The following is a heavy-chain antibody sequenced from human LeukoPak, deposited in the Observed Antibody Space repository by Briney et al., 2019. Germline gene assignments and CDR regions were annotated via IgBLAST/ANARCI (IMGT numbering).Heavy chain of an antibody. CDR1: GGSISSSSSY. CDR2: IYYSGST. J-gene: IGHJ6*02. V-gene: IGHV4-39*01. CDR3: ARHYLVVVPAAHYYYGMDV. D-gene: IGHD2-2*01. Sequence: SETLSLTCTVSGGSISSSSSYWGWIRQPPGKGLEWIGSIYYSGSTYYNPSLKSRVTISVDTSKNQFSLKLSSVTAADTAVYYCARHYLVVVPAAHYYYGMDVWGQGTTVTVSS.